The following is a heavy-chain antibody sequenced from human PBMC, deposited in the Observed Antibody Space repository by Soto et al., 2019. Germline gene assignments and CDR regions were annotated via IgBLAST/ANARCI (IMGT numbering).Heavy chain of an antibody. CDR1: GFSFSSYA. CDR2: FSAGGRA. CDR3: AKDFLEHWFDP. J-gene: IGHJ5*02. Sequence: PGGSLRLSCEASGFSFSSYALSWVRQAPGKGLEWVSTFSAGGRAYYADSVKGRFTISRDNAKNSVYLQMNSLRAEDTALYYCAKDFLEHWFDPWGQGTLVTVSS. V-gene: IGHV3-23*01.